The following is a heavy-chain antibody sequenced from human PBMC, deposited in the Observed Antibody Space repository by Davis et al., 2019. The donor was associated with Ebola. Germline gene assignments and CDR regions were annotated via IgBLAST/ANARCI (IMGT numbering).Heavy chain of an antibody. V-gene: IGHV3-7*01. Sequence: PGGSLRLSCAASGITFSTYWMNWVRQPPGKGLEWVAIIKQDGTEQDNVDSVKGRFTVGVSRDNAKSSLYLQMNSLRAEDTAMYYCARDIHWARGDWGQGTLVTVSS. D-gene: IGHD7-27*01. CDR3: ARDIHWARGD. CDR1: GITFSTYW. J-gene: IGHJ4*02. CDR2: IKQDGTEQ.